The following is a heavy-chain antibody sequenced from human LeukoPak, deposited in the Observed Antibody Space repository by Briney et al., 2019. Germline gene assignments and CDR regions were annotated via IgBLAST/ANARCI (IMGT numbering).Heavy chain of an antibody. V-gene: IGHV4-30-4*08. CDR2: INHSGST. Sequence: SQTLSLTCTVSGGSISSGDYYWSWIRQPPGKGLEWIGEINHSGSTNYNPSLKSRVTISVDTSKNQFSLKLSSVTAADTAVYYCARGRDYDFWSGYYRWFDPWGQGTLVTVSS. CDR1: GGSISSGDYY. D-gene: IGHD3-3*01. J-gene: IGHJ5*02. CDR3: ARGRDYDFWSGYYRWFDP.